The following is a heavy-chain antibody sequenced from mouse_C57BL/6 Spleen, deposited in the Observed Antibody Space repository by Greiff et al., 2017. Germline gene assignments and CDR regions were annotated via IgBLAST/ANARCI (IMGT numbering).Heavy chain of an antibody. D-gene: IGHD2-3*01. Sequence: VQLQQSGAELARPGASVKLSCKASGYTFTSYGISWVKQRTGQGLEWIGEIYPRSGNTYYNEKFKGKATLTADKSSSTAYMELRSLTSEDSAVYFCARWGRAGYSTGDYWGQGTSVTVSS. CDR2: IYPRSGNT. CDR1: GYTFTSYG. V-gene: IGHV1-81*01. J-gene: IGHJ4*01. CDR3: ARWGRAGYSTGDY.